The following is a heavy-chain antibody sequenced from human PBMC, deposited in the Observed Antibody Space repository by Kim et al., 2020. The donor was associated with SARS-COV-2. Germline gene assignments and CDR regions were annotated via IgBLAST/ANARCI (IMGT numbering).Heavy chain of an antibody. Sequence: KSRVTISVDTSKNQFSLKLSSVTAADTAVYYCARVGYSSSWPTYYYGMDVWGQGTTVTVSS. CDR3: ARVGYSSSWPTYYYGMDV. D-gene: IGHD6-13*01. V-gene: IGHV4-31*02. J-gene: IGHJ6*02.